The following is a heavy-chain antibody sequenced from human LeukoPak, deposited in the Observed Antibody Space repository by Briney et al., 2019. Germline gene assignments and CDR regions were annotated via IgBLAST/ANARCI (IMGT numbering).Heavy chain of an antibody. V-gene: IGHV3-7*01. CDR1: GFTFSSYW. D-gene: IGHD3-10*01. CDR3: ARAAYYYGSGSYSTPTHFDY. J-gene: IGHJ4*02. Sequence: GGSLRLSCAASGFTFSSYWMSWVRQAPGKGLEWVANIKQDGSEKYYVDSVKGRFTISRNNAKNSLYLQMNSLRAEDTAVYYCARAAYYYGSGSYSTPTHFDYWGQGTLVTVSS. CDR2: IKQDGSEK.